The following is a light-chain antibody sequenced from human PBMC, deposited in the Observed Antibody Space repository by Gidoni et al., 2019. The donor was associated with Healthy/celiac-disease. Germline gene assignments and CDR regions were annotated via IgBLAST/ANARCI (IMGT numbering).Light chain of an antibody. Sequence: DIVSTQSLGTLSLSPGERATLSCRASQSVSSSYLAWYQQKPGQAPRLLIYGASSRASGIPDRFSGSWSGTECTLIISRLVPEDFAVYYCQQYGSSPPCSFGQGTKLEIK. CDR1: QSVSSSY. V-gene: IGKV3-20*01. J-gene: IGKJ2*04. CDR3: QQYGSSPPCS. CDR2: GAS.